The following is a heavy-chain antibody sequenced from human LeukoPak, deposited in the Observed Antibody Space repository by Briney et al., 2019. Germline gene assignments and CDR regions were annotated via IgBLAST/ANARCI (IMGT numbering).Heavy chain of an antibody. D-gene: IGHD6-19*01. V-gene: IGHV1-69*05. CDR3: ARVVRGWSTFDY. CDR1: GGTFSSYA. J-gene: IGHJ4*02. CDR2: IIPIFGTA. Sequence: ASVKVSYKASGGTFSSYAISWVRQAPGQGLEWMGGIIPIFGTANYAQKFQGRVTITTDESTSTAYMELSSLRSEDTAVYYCARVVRGWSTFDYWGQGTLVTVSS.